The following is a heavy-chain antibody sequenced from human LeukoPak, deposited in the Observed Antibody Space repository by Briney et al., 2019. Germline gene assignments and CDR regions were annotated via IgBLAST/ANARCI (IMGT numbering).Heavy chain of an antibody. D-gene: IGHD6-25*01. CDR1: GGSFSGYY. CDR2: INHSRST. CDR3: ASGFRLPDY. V-gene: IGHV4-34*01. Sequence: SETLSLTCAVYGGSFSGYYWSWIRQPPGKGLEWIGEINHSRSTNYNPSLKSRVTISVDTSKNQFSLKLSSVTAADTAVYYCASGFRLPDYWGQGTLVTVSS. J-gene: IGHJ4*02.